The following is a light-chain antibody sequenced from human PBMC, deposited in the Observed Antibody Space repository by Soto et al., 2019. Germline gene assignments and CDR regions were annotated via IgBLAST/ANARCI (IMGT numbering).Light chain of an antibody. Sequence: DIVLSQSPGTLSLSPGERATLSCRASQSVRSNLAWYQQKPGQSPRLLIYGASTRATGIPARFSGSGSGTQFTLTISSLQSEDFAVYYCQQYNNWPPAWTFGQGTKVDIK. J-gene: IGKJ1*01. CDR3: QQYNNWPPAWT. CDR2: GAS. V-gene: IGKV3-15*01. CDR1: QSVRSN.